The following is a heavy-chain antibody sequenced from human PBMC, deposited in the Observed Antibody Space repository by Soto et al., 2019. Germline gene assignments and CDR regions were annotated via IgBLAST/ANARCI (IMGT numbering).Heavy chain of an antibody. V-gene: IGHV5-51*01. J-gene: IGHJ6*02. Sequence: GESLKISCKSSGYSFSIYWIAWVRLMPGKGLEWMGSIYPDDSDTKYSPSFQGQVTISADKSISAAYLQWSSLKASDTAIYYCARNSLTGYYNYYYSMDVWGQGTTVTVSS. CDR3: ARNSLTGYYNYYYSMDV. CDR2: IYPDDSDT. D-gene: IGHD3-9*01. CDR1: GYSFSIYW.